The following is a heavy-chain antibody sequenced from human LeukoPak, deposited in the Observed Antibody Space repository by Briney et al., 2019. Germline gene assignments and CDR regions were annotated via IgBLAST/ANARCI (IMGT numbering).Heavy chain of an antibody. J-gene: IGHJ4*02. CDR1: GFTFSVYS. D-gene: IGHD6-19*01. V-gene: IGHV3-21*01. CDR3: AREIAVAGPYYFDY. Sequence: PGGSLRLSCAPSGFTFSVYSMNGVRQAPGEGLEWVSFISSSHNYIYYADSVKGRFTISRDNAKNSLYLQMNSLRAEDTAVYYCAREIAVAGPYYFDYWGQGTLVTVSS. CDR2: ISSSHNYI.